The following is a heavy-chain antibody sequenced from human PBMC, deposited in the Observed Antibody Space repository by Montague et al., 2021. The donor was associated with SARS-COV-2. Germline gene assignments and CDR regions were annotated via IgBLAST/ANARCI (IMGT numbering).Heavy chain of an antibody. V-gene: IGHV3-23*01. D-gene: IGHD1-14*01. CDR2: ISDSGGIT. CDR1: GFTFSNYA. Sequence: SLRLSCAASGFTFSNYAMSWVHLAPGKGLEWVSIISDSGGITYYADSVKGRFTISRDNSKNTLYLQMNSLRAEDTAVYYCAKKVVGPTNNWFDPWGQGTLVTVSS. J-gene: IGHJ5*02. CDR3: AKKVVGPTNNWFDP.